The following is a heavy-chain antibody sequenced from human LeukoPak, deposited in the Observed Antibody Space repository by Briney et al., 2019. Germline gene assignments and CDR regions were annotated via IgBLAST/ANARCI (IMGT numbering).Heavy chain of an antibody. CDR2: IYPDDSDT. J-gene: IGHJ4*02. V-gene: IGHV5-51*01. Sequence: GESLKISCKGSGCTFPNYWIGWMRQKPGKGLEWMGIIYPDDSDTRYSPSFQGQVTISADRSISTAFLQWSSLKASDTAMYFCARFDYSVPLDYWGQGTLVTVSS. CDR1: GCTFPNYW. D-gene: IGHD2-21*01. CDR3: ARFDYSVPLDY.